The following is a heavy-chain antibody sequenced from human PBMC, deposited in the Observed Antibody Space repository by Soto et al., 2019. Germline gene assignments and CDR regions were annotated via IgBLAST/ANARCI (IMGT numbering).Heavy chain of an antibody. CDR3: ARGGSRWSTGGLYYFDY. CDR2: IKQDGSEK. CDR1: GFTFSSYW. Sequence: EVQLVESGGGLVQPGGSLRLSCAASGFTFSSYWMSWVRQAPGKGLEWVANIKQDGSEKYYVDSVKGRFTISRDNAKNSLYLQMNGLRAEDTAVYYCARGGSRWSTGGLYYFDYWGQGTLVTVSS. V-gene: IGHV3-7*01. J-gene: IGHJ4*02. D-gene: IGHD6-13*01.